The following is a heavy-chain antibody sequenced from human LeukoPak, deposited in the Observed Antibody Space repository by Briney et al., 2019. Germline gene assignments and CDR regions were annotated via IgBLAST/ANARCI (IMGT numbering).Heavy chain of an antibody. J-gene: IGHJ6*03. CDR2: IIPIFGTA. V-gene: IGHV1-69*06. CDR3: ARVGYSSGWYPYYYYYMDV. D-gene: IGHD6-19*01. Sequence: AASVKVSCKASGGTFSSYAISWVRQAPGQGLEWMGGIIPIFGTANYAQKFQGRVTITADKSTSTAYMGLSSLRSEDTAVYYCARVGYSSGWYPYYYYYMDVWGKGTTVTVSS. CDR1: GGTFSSYA.